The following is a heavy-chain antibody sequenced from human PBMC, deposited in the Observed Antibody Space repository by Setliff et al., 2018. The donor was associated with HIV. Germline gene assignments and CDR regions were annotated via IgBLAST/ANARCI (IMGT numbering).Heavy chain of an antibody. CDR1: GGAITGYY. D-gene: IGHD3-10*01. J-gene: IGHJ6*03. CDR3: ARDFNYGSGRYYYYMDV. V-gene: IGHV4-4*08. CDR2: IYSGGSA. Sequence: SETLSLTCNVSGGAITGYYWSWVRQAPGKALESIASIYSGGSAIYNPSLKSRVIISVDTSKNQCSLKLSSVTAADTAIYYCARDFNYGSGRYYYYMDVWGKGTTVTVSS.